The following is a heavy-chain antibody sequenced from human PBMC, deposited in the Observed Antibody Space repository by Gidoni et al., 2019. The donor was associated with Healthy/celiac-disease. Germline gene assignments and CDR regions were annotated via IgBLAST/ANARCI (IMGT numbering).Heavy chain of an antibody. CDR1: GFPFSSYS. D-gene: IGHD3-3*01. CDR3: ARDRGGIRFLEWYLYYYYGMDV. J-gene: IGHJ6*02. V-gene: IGHV3-48*02. Sequence: EVQLVESGGGLVQPGGSLRLSCAASGFPFSSYSMNWVRQAPGKGLEWVSYISSSSSTIYYADSVKGRFTISRDNAKNSLYLQMNSLRDEDTAVYYCARDRGGIRFLEWYLYYYYGMDVWGQGTTVTVSS. CDR2: ISSSSSTI.